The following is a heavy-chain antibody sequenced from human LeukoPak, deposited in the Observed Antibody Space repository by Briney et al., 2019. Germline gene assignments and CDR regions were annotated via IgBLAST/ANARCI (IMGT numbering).Heavy chain of an antibody. D-gene: IGHD2-2*01. CDR2: VDPEDGET. Sequence: ASVKVSCKVSGYTFTDYYMHWVQQAPGKGLEWMGLVDPEDGETIYAEKFQGRVTITTDESTSTAYMELSSLRSEDTAVYYCAILEVGYCSSTSCRPYYYYMDVWGKGTTVTVSS. CDR3: AILEVGYCSSTSCRPYYYYMDV. CDR1: GYTFTDYY. V-gene: IGHV1-69-2*01. J-gene: IGHJ6*03.